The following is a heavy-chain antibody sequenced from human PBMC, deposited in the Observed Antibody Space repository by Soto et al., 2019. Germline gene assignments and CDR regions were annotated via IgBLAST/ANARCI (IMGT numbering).Heavy chain of an antibody. V-gene: IGHV1-69*12. J-gene: IGHJ6*02. Sequence: QVQLVQSGAEVKKPGSSVKVSCKASGGTFSSYAISWVRQAPGQGLEWMGGIIPIFGTASYAQKFQGRVTITADESTSTAYMELSSPRSEDTAVYYCARGGKSSSCRPLVCPGGMDVWGQGTTGPVSS. CDR1: GGTFSSYA. CDR3: ARGGKSSSCRPLVCPGGMDV. D-gene: IGHD6-13*01. CDR2: IIPIFGTA.